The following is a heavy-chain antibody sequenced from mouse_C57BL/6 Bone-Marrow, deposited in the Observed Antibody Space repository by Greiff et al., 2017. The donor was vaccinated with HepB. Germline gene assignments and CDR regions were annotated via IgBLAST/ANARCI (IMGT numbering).Heavy chain of an antibody. CDR2: INPNNGGT. Sequence: VQLQQSGPELVKPGASVKISCKASGYTFTDYYMNWVKQSHGKSLEWIGDINPNNGGTSYNQKFKGKATLTVDKSSSTAYMELRSLTSEDSAVYYCARSGSNYERGDYWGQGTTLTVSS. J-gene: IGHJ2*01. CDR1: GYTFTDYY. D-gene: IGHD2-5*01. V-gene: IGHV1-26*01. CDR3: ARSGSNYERGDY.